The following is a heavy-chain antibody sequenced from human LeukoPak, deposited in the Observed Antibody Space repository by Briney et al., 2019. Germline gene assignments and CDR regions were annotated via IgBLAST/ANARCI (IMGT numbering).Heavy chain of an antibody. J-gene: IGHJ3*02. CDR2: IIPIFGTA. Sequence: SVKVSWKASGGTFSSYAISWVRQAPEQGLEWMGGIIPIFGTANYAQKFQGRVTITADKSTSTAYMELSSLRSEDTAVYYCARTQEGGYCSSTSCYAHAFDIWGQGTMVTVSS. D-gene: IGHD2-2*01. CDR3: ARTQEGGYCSSTSCYAHAFDI. V-gene: IGHV1-69*06. CDR1: GGTFSSYA.